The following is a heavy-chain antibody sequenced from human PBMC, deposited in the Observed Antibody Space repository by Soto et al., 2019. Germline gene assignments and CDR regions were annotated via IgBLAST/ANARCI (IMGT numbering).Heavy chain of an antibody. CDR2: IWYDGSNK. CDR3: ARDSWELSGCFDY. V-gene: IGHV3-33*01. D-gene: IGHD1-26*01. Sequence: QVQLVESGGGVVQPGRSLRLSCAASGFTFSSYGMHWVRQAPGKGLEWVAVIWYDGSNKYYADSVKGRFTNSRDNSKNTLYLQMNSLRAEDTAVYYCARDSWELSGCFDYWGQGTLVTVSS. CDR1: GFTFSSYG. J-gene: IGHJ4*02.